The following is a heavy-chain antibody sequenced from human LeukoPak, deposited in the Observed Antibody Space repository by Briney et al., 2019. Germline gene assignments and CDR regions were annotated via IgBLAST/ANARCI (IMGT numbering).Heavy chain of an antibody. CDR1: GFTFSDYW. V-gene: IGHV3-7*04. Sequence: GGSLRLSCAASGFTFSDYWMSWVRQAPGKGLEWVANIQQDGSEKYYVDSVKGRFTISRDNAKRSLFLQVSSLRGEDTAVYYCARDRGFSYGIDFWGQGTLVTVSS. D-gene: IGHD5-18*01. CDR2: IQQDGSEK. CDR3: ARDRGFSYGIDF. J-gene: IGHJ4*02.